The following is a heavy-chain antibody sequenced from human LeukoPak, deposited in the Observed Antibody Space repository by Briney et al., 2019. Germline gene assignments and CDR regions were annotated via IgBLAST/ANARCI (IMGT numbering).Heavy chain of an antibody. V-gene: IGHV1-18*01. CDR2: ISAYNGNT. Sequence: ASVKVSCKATGYTFTSYGSSWVRQAPGQGLEWMGWISAYNGNTNYAQKLQGRVTMTTDTSTSTAYMELRSLRSDDTAVYYCARDILRYFDWLLPPHTKNNWFDPWGQGTLVTVSS. D-gene: IGHD3-9*01. CDR1: GYTFTSYG. CDR3: ARDILRYFDWLLPPHTKNNWFDP. J-gene: IGHJ5*02.